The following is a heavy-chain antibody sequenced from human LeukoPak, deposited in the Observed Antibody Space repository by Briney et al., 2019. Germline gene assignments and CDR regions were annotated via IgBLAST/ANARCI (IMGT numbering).Heavy chain of an antibody. V-gene: IGHV4-59*08. CDR3: ARYNGSYSGFVY. Sequence: SETLSLTCTVSGGSISSYYWSWIRQPPGKGLEWIGYIYYSGSINYNPSLKSRVTISVDTSKNQFSLKLRSVTAADTAVYYCARYNGSYSGFVYWGQGTLVTVSS. J-gene: IGHJ4*02. CDR2: IYYSGSI. D-gene: IGHD1-26*01. CDR1: GGSISSYY.